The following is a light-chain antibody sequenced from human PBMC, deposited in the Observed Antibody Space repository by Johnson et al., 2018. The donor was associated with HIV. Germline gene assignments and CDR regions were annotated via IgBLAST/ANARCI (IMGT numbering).Light chain of an antibody. V-gene: IGLV1-51*01. Sequence: QSVLTQSPSVSAAPGQKVTISCSGSSSNIGNNYVSWYQQLPGTAPKLLIYDNNKRPSGIPDRFSGSKSGTSATLGITGLQTGDEADYYCGTWDSSLSAAYGFGTGNKVTVL. CDR2: DNN. CDR3: GTWDSSLSAAYG. J-gene: IGLJ1*01. CDR1: SSNIGNNY.